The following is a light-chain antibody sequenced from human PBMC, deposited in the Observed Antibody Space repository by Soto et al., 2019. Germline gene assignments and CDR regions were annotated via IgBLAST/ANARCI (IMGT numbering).Light chain of an antibody. J-gene: IGKJ1*01. CDR1: QTISSW. CDR3: QQYNSYSTWT. CDR2: KAS. Sequence: DIQMTQSPSTLSGSVGDRVTTTCWASQTISSWLAWYQQKPGKAPKLLIYKASTLKSGVPSRFSGSGSGTEFTLTISSLQPDDFATYYCQQYNSYSTWTFGQGTKV. V-gene: IGKV1-5*03.